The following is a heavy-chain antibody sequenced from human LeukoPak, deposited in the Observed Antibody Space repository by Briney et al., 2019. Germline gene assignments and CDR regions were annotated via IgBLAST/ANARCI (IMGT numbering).Heavy chain of an antibody. J-gene: IGHJ5*02. D-gene: IGHD3-22*01. CDR2: INHSGST. CDR3: ARRPYYDGGFDP. Sequence: PSETLSLTCGVHGGPFSGHYWSWIRQPPGKGLEWIGEINHSGSTNYKPSLKGRVTISVDTSKNQFSLKLSSVTAADTAVYYCARRPYYDGGFDPWAQGTLVTVSS. V-gene: IGHV4-34*01. CDR1: GGPFSGHY.